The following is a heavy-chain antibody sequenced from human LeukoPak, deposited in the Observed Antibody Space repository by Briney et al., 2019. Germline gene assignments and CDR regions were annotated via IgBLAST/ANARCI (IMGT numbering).Heavy chain of an antibody. Sequence: SETLSLTCAVSGGSISSNSYYWGWIRQPPGKGLEWIGNMHYSGSTYYNPSLKSRVTISVDTSKNQFSVKLSSVTAADTAVYYCARRYWVDYTNYDLCYFDYWGQGTLVTVSS. D-gene: IGHD4-11*01. J-gene: IGHJ4*02. CDR2: MHYSGST. V-gene: IGHV4-39*01. CDR3: ARRYWVDYTNYDLCYFDY. CDR1: GGSISSNSYY.